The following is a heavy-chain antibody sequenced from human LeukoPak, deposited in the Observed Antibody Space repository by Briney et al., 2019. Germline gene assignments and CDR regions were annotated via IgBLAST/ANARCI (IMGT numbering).Heavy chain of an antibody. CDR1: GVSISSSTYY. D-gene: IGHD6-13*01. Sequence: SETLSLTCSVSGVSISSSTYYWGWIRQPPGKGLEWVGNIYNSGSTYYNPSLKSRVTISVDTSKNQFSLKLSSVTAADTAVYYCARQAYSSNLGWFDPWGQGTLVTVSS. CDR2: IYNSGST. CDR3: ARQAYSSNLGWFDP. J-gene: IGHJ5*02. V-gene: IGHV4-39*01.